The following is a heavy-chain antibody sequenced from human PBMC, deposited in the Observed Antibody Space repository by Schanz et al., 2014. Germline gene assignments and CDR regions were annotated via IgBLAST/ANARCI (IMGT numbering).Heavy chain of an antibody. Sequence: QVQLVESGGGVVQPGRSLRLSCAASGFTFSSYALHWVRQAPGKGLEWVAFVPFDGSQKFYADSVKGRFTISRDNSKNTVYLRMNSLRAEDTAVYYCVRDSFCAFDYWGQGTLVTVSS. CDR1: GFTFSSYA. D-gene: IGHD3-3*01. J-gene: IGHJ4*02. CDR3: VRDSFCAFDY. CDR2: VPFDGSQK. V-gene: IGHV3-30*04.